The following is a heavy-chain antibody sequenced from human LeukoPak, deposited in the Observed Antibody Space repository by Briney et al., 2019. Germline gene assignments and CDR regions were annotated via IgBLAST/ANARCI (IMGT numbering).Heavy chain of an antibody. V-gene: IGHV4-59*03. CDR1: DGSIRTYY. Sequence: SETLSLTCSVSDGSIRTYYWSWVRQSPGQGLEWIGNIYYRGDINYNPSLKSRVIISIDTSKNQFSLKVTSLTAADTAVYYCATNKDWAEADWGQGTLVIVSS. CDR3: ATNKDWAEAD. J-gene: IGHJ4*02. CDR2: IYYRGDI. D-gene: IGHD3/OR15-3a*01.